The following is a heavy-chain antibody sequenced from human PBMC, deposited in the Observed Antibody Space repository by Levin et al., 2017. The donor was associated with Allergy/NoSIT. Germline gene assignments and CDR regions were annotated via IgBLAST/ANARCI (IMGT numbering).Heavy chain of an antibody. CDR2: INHSGST. J-gene: IGHJ4*02. V-gene: IGHV4-34*01. Sequence: SETLSLTCAVYGGSFSGYYWSWIRQPPGKGLEWIGEINHSGSTNYNPSLKSRVTISVDTSKNQFSLKLSSVTAADTAVYYCAITGEGDDSSGYLYYFDYWGQGTLVTVSS. CDR1: GGSFSGYY. CDR3: AITGEGDDSSGYLYYFDY. D-gene: IGHD3-22*01.